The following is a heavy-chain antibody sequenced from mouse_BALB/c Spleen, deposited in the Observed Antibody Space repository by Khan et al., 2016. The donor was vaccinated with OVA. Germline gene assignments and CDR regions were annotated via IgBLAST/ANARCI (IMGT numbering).Heavy chain of an antibody. J-gene: IGHJ2*01. V-gene: IGHV1S137*01. Sequence: QVQLQQSGPELVRPGVSVKISCKGSGYTFTDYAMHWVKQSHAKSLVWIGLISTYSGNTNYNQKFKGKATMTVDKPSSTAYMEISRLTSEDSAIYYWARPAYDGYYDYWRQVTTLTVSS. CDR3: ARPAYDGYYDY. CDR1: GYTFTDYA. CDR2: ISTYSGNT. D-gene: IGHD2-3*01.